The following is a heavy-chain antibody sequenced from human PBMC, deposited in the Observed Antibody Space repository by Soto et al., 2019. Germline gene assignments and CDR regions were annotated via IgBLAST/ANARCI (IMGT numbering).Heavy chain of an antibody. D-gene: IGHD2-15*01. CDR1: GGSFSDFA. J-gene: IGHJ4*02. Sequence: QVQLAQSGAEVRKPGSSVKVSCGASGGSFSDFAFSWVRQAPGQGLEWMGGIISMLGASKYAQRFQDRVTITADESTNTVYLALSSLTSDDTATYYCARGGIVAVPAALSSYHDYTNYRFDSWGQGTLVTVSS. V-gene: IGHV1-69*01. CDR3: ARGGIVAVPAALSSYHDYTNYRFDS. CDR2: IISMLGAS.